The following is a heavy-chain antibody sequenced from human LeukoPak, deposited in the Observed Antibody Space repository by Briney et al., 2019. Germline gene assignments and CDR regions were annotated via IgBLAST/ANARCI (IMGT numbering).Heavy chain of an antibody. CDR2: ISSGGTYI. D-gene: IGHD2-15*01. V-gene: IGHV3-21*01. J-gene: IGHJ4*02. CDR1: GFTFDTYA. Sequence: GASLRLSCAASGFTFDTYAMTWVRQAPGKGLEWVSSISSGGTYIYYAESVRGRSTISRDNTKNFLYLQLSTLRVEDTAVYYCARDRPTGRSRGVVVQWGQGTLVTVSS. CDR3: ARDRPTGRSRGVVVQ.